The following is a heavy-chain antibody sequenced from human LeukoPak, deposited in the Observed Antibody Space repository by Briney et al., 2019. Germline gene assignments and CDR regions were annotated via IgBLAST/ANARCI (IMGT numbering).Heavy chain of an antibody. CDR2: ISYVGSNK. CDR3: AVLTYYYDSYFDY. Sequence: GGALRLSCAAPGVTFSSYAMHWVRQAPGKGLEWVAVISYVGSNKYYADSVKGRFTISRDNSKKTRCLHKKSVRAEDTAVYYCAVLTYYYDSYFDYWGQGTLVTVTS. CDR1: GVTFSSYA. J-gene: IGHJ4*02. V-gene: IGHV3-30*04. D-gene: IGHD3-22*01.